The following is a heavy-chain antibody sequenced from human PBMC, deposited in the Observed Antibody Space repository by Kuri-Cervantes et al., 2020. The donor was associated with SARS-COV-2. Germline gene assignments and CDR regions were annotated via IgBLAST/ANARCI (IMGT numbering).Heavy chain of an antibody. V-gene: IGHV1-3*01. CDR3: ARDGSPYLLNPNDAFDI. J-gene: IGHJ3*02. Sequence: ASVKVSCKASGYTFTSYAMHWVRQAPGQRLEWMGWINADSGNTRYSQKFQGRVTITRDTSASTAYMELSSLRSEDTAVYYCARDGSPYLLNPNDAFDIWGQGTMVTVSS. CDR2: INADSGNT. CDR1: GYTFTSYA.